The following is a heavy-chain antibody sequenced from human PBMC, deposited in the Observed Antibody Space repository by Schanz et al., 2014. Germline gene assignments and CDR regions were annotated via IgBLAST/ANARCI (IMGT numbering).Heavy chain of an antibody. V-gene: IGHV1-2*02. CDR3: ARDQTGTTNWFDP. CDR2: INPYSGAT. D-gene: IGHD1-7*01. CDR1: GYSFAAFF. Sequence: QVQLVQSGAEVRKPGASVRVSCKASGYSFAAFFIHWVRQTPGQGLEWMGCINPYSGATYYAQKFQGRVSLTSDASLTTFYMEVHSLTSDDTAVFFCARDQTGTTNWFDPWGQGTLVTVSS. J-gene: IGHJ5*02.